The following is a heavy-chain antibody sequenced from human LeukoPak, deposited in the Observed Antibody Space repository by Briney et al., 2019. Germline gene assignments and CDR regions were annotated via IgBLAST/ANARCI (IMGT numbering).Heavy chain of an antibody. J-gene: IGHJ6*03. V-gene: IGHV3-74*01. Sequence: GGSLRLSCAASGFTFSSYWLHWVRQAPGKGLVWVSRIKGDERSTNYADSVKGRFTISRDNAKNTLYLQMNSLRAEDTAVYYCARGSGIVPAAINYMDVWGKGTTVTVSS. CDR1: GFTFSSYW. CDR3: ARGSGIVPAAINYMDV. D-gene: IGHD2-2*02. CDR2: IKGDERST.